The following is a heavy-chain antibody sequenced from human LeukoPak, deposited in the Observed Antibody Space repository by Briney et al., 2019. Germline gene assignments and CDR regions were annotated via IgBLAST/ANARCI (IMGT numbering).Heavy chain of an antibody. Sequence: ASVKVSCKASGYSFTSYYMHWVRQAPGQGLEWMGIINPSGGSTSYAQKFQGRVTMTRDMSTSTVYMELSSLRSDDTAEYYCARPYCGGGSCHDYFDYWGQGILVTVSS. V-gene: IGHV1-46*01. D-gene: IGHD2-15*01. J-gene: IGHJ4*02. CDR3: ARPYCGGGSCHDYFDY. CDR2: INPSGGST. CDR1: GYSFTSYY.